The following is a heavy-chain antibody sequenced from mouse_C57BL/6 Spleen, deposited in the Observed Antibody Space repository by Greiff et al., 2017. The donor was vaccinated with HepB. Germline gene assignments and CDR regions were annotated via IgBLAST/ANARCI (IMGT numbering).Heavy chain of an antibody. V-gene: IGHV5-17*01. CDR1: GFTFSDYG. D-gene: IGHD1-1*01. CDR3: AKSYYYGSSYRAWFAY. CDR2: ISSGSSTI. Sequence: EVKVVESGGGLVKPGGSLKLSCAASGFTFSDYGMHWVRQAPEKGLEWVAYISSGSSTIYYADTVKGRFTISRDNAKNTLFMQMTSLRSEDTAMYYCAKSYYYGSSYRAWFAYWGQGTLVTVSA. J-gene: IGHJ3*01.